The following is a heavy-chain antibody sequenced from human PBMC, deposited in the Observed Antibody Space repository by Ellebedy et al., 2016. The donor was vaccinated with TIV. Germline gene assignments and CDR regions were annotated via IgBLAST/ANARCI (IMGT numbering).Heavy chain of an antibody. J-gene: IGHJ3*02. CDR3: ARARYSSSWPDAFNI. CDR2: IYPGDSDI. CDR1: GYSFTSYW. Sequence: GESLKISCKGSGYSFTSYWIGWVRQKPGKGLEWMGIIYPGDSDIRYSPSFQGQVTISADKSLSTAYLRWSSLKASDTAIYYCARARYSSSWPDAFNIWGQGTIVTVSS. V-gene: IGHV5-51*01. D-gene: IGHD6-13*01.